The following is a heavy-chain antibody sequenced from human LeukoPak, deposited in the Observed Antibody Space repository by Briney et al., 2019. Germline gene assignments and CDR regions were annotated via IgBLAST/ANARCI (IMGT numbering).Heavy chain of an antibody. CDR3: ATRLRFLEWPGRAFDI. D-gene: IGHD3-3*01. V-gene: IGHV4-59*01. CDR2: IYYSGST. CDR1: GGSISSYY. J-gene: IGHJ3*02. Sequence: TPSETLSLTCTVSGGSISSYYWSWIRQPPGKGLEWIGYIYYSGSTNYNPSLKSRVTISVDTSKNQFSLKLSSVTAADTAVYYCATRLRFLEWPGRAFDIWGQGTMVTVSS.